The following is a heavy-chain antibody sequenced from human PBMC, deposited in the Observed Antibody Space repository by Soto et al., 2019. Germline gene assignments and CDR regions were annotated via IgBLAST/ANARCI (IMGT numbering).Heavy chain of an antibody. Sequence: FTFSSYGMHWVRQAPGKGLEWVAVISYDGSNKYYADSVKGRFTISRDNSKNTLYLQMNSLRAEDTAVYYCAKDGDYGYYYYYYYMDVWGKGTTVTVSS. CDR1: FTFSSYG. J-gene: IGHJ6*03. CDR3: AKDGDYGYYYYYYYMDV. V-gene: IGHV3-30*18. CDR2: ISYDGSNK. D-gene: IGHD4-17*01.